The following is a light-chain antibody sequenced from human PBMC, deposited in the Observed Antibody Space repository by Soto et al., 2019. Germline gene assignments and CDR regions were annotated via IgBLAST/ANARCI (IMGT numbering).Light chain of an antibody. CDR2: EVN. CDR3: SSYTTSSTHVV. Sequence: QSVLTQPASVSGSPGQSITLSCTGTSSDVGGYNYVSWYQHHPGKAPTLMLYEVNNRPSGVSNRFSGSKSGNTASLTISGLQAEDEADYYCSSYTTSSTHVVFGGGTKVTVL. J-gene: IGLJ2*01. V-gene: IGLV2-14*01. CDR1: SSDVGGYNY.